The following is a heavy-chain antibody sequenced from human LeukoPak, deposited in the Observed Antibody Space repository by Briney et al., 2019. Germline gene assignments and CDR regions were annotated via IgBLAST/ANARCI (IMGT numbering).Heavy chain of an antibody. CDR1: GYTFTSYG. V-gene: IGHV1-18*01. CDR3: ARKLWFGDSPFAY. D-gene: IGHD3-10*01. J-gene: IGHJ4*02. CDR2: INAYNGDT. Sequence: ASMKVSCKTSGYTFTSYGITWVRQAPGQGLEWMGWINAYNGDTNYAQKFQGRVTMTTDTFTTTAYMDLRSLRSDDTAVYFCARKLWFGDSPFAYWGQGTLLTVSS.